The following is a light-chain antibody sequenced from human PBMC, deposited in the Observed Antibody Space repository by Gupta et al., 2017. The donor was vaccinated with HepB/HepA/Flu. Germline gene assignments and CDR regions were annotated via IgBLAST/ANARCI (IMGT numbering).Light chain of an antibody. J-gene: IGLJ1*01. CDR3: NSYTTSSTLYV. V-gene: IGLV2-14*03. Sequence: QSALTQPASVSGSPGQSITISCTGTSSDVGGYNSVSWYQQHPGKAPKVMIYDVSHRPSGVSDRFSGSKSGNTASLTISGLQAEDEADYFSNSYTTSSTLYVFGTGTKVTVL. CDR2: DVS. CDR1: SSDVGGYNS.